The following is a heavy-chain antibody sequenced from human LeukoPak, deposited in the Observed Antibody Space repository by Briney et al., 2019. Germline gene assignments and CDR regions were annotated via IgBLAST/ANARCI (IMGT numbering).Heavy chain of an antibody. CDR3: ARFSWGCSTASCYLTN. CDR2: IYYTGTT. D-gene: IGHD2-2*01. V-gene: IGHV4-59*11. Sequence: PPETLSLTCTVGGGSLSGHYWGWIRQPPGKGLELVGHIYYTGTTFYNPSLNSRVTITLDTSRNQFSLRLTSVIAADTAVYYCARFSWGCSTASCYLTNWGQGALVTVSS. CDR1: GGSLSGHY. J-gene: IGHJ4*02.